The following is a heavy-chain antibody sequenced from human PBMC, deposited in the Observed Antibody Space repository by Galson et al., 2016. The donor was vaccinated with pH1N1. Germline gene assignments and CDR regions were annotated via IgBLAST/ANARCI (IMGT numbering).Heavy chain of an antibody. Sequence: SLRLSCAASGFSFTTYGMSWVRQAPGKGLDWVSGISNSGDDTFYEHTVRGRFTISRDNPKNTLYLQMNSLTAVDTAIYYCARGGAIGPNYNDGEVSSWGQGALVTVSS. J-gene: IGHJ5*02. D-gene: IGHD5-18*01. CDR1: GFSFTTYG. V-gene: IGHV3-23*01. CDR2: ISNSGDDT. CDR3: ARGGAIGPNYNDGEVSS.